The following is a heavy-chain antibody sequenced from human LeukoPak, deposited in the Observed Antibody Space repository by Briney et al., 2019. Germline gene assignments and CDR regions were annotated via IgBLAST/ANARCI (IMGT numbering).Heavy chain of an antibody. CDR1: GFTFSSYW. V-gene: IGHV3-7*01. CDR3: ARGSPNWGSWHDAFDI. D-gene: IGHD7-27*01. CDR2: IKQDGSEK. J-gene: IGHJ3*02. Sequence: PGGSLRLSCAASGFTFSSYWMSWVRQAPGKGLEWVANIKQDGSEKYYVDSVKGRFTISRDNAKNSLYLQMNSLRAEDTAVYYCARGSPNWGSWHDAFDIWGQGTMVTVSS.